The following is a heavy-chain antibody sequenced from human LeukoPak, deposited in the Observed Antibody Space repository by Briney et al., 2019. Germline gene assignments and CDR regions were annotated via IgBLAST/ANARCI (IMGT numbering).Heavy chain of an antibody. CDR1: GFTFSSYW. V-gene: IGHV3-74*01. CDR2: INSDGSST. CDR3: ASGYGYTAMAGSDY. D-gene: IGHD5-18*01. Sequence: GGSLRLSCAASGFTFSSYWMHWVRQAPGKGLVWVSRINSDGSSTNYADSVEGRFTISRDNAKNTPYLQMNSLRAEDTAVYYCASGYGYTAMAGSDYWGQGTLVTVSS. J-gene: IGHJ4*02.